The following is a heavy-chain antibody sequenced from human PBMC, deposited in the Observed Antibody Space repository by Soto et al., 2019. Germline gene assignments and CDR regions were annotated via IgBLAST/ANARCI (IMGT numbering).Heavy chain of an antibody. CDR1: GDSVSSNSAA. V-gene: IGHV6-1*01. D-gene: IGHD3-3*01. Sequence: SQTLSLTCAISGDSVSSNSAAWNWIRQSPSRGLEWLGRTYYRSKWYNDYAVSVKSRITINPDTSKNQFSLQLNSVTPEDTAVYYCARTPPLRFLEGHKYYYGMDVWGQGTTVTVPS. CDR3: ARTPPLRFLEGHKYYYGMDV. CDR2: TYYRSKWYN. J-gene: IGHJ6*02.